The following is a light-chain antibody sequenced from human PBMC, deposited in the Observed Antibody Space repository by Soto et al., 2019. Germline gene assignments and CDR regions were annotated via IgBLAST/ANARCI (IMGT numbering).Light chain of an antibody. V-gene: IGKV1-5*03. CDR2: DAS. J-gene: IGKJ5*01. Sequence: DIQMTQSPSTLSASVGDRVTITCRASQSISSWLAWYQQKPGKAPKLLIYDASSLESGVPSRFSGSGSGTEYTLTINSLQADDFATYYCQQHNSFSITFGPGTRLE. CDR3: QQHNSFSIT. CDR1: QSISSW.